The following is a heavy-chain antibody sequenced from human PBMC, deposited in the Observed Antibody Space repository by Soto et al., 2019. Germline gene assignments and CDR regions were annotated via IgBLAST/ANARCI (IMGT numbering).Heavy chain of an antibody. CDR3: ARGPYSSGWYGVEGFDY. Sequence: ASVKVSCKASGGTFSSYAISWVRQAPGQGLEWMGWISAYNGNTNYAQKLQGRVTMTTDTSTSTAYMELRSLRSDDTAVYYCARGPYSSGWYGVEGFDYWGQGTLVTVSS. J-gene: IGHJ4*02. CDR2: ISAYNGNT. D-gene: IGHD6-19*01. V-gene: IGHV1-18*01. CDR1: GGTFSSYA.